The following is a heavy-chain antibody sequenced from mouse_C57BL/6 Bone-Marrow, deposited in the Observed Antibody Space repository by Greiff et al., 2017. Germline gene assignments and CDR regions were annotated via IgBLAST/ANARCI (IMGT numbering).Heavy chain of an antibody. CDR3: TTDYDGSYYAMDY. J-gene: IGHJ4*01. Sequence: QVQLQQSGAELARPGASVKLSCKASGYTFTSYGISWVKQRTGQGLEWIGEIYPRSGNTYYNEKFKGKATLTADKSSSTAYMELRSLTSEDTAVYYCTTDYDGSYYAMDYWGQGTSVTVSS. V-gene: IGHV1-81*01. CDR1: GYTFTSYG. D-gene: IGHD2-4*01. CDR2: IYPRSGNT.